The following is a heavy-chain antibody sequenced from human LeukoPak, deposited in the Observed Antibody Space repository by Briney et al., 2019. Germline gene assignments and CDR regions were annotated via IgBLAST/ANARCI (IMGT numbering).Heavy chain of an antibody. CDR3: TTDREQWLVLDY. CDR1: GFTFSNAW. D-gene: IGHD6-19*01. Sequence: GGSLRLSCAASGFTFSNAWMSWVRQAPGKGLEWVGRIKSKTDGGTTDYAAPVKGRFTISGDDSKNTLYLQMNSLKTEDAAVYYCTTDREQWLVLDYWGQGTLVTVSS. V-gene: IGHV3-15*01. CDR2: IKSKTDGGTT. J-gene: IGHJ4*02.